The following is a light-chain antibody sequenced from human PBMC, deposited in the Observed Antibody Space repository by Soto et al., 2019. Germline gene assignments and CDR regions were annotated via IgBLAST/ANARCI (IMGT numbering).Light chain of an antibody. CDR2: DAS. CDR3: QQFNSYPHT. V-gene: IGKV1-13*02. CDR1: QDIGTA. J-gene: IGKJ2*01. Sequence: AIQLTQAPSSLSASVGDRVTFTCRASQDIGTALAWYQQKSGTAPNLLIYDASNLESGVPSRFSGSGSGAHFTLTISSLQPEDLGTYYCQQFNSYPHTFGQGTKLE.